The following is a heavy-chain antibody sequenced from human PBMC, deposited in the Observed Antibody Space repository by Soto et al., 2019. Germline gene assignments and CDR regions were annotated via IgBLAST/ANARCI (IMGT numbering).Heavy chain of an antibody. V-gene: IGHV1-18*01. D-gene: IGHD3-22*01. CDR3: ARRGYQYYDSSGYRPADY. CDR2: ISAHNGNT. Sequence: QVQRVPSGAEVKKPGASVKVYCKASGYTFTSYGISWVRQAPGQGLEWMGWISAHNGNTNYAQKLQGRVTMTTDTFTRTAFMELRSLRSDATAVYYCARRGYQYYDSSGYRPADYGGQGTLVTVSS. J-gene: IGHJ4*02. CDR1: GYTFTSYG.